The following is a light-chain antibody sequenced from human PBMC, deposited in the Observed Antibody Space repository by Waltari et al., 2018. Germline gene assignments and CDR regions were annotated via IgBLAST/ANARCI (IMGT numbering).Light chain of an antibody. Sequence: DIVMTQSPDSLAVSLGERATINCKSSQSVLYSSNNKNQLAWYQQKPGQPPKLLIYWASTRESGVPERFSGSGSGTEFTLTISVMQAEDVAVYYCQQYYITPYTFGQGTKLEIK. CDR2: WAS. J-gene: IGKJ2*01. CDR1: QSVLYSSNNKNQ. CDR3: QQYYITPYT. V-gene: IGKV4-1*01.